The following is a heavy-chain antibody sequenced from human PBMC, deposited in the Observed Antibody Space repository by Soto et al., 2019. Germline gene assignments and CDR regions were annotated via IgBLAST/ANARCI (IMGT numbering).Heavy chain of an antibody. CDR2: IIPFFGTA. Sequence: QVQLVQSGTEVKKTGSSVKVSCKASGGTFSTFGISWVRQAPGQGLEWMGGIIPFFGTARYSHKFEDRITITADESTNTVYMDLRSLTSEDTAIYYCAKSAPMDAGDKYYYDFWGQGALVTVSS. CDR1: GGTFSTFG. D-gene: IGHD4-17*01. CDR3: AKSAPMDAGDKYYYDF. J-gene: IGHJ4*02. V-gene: IGHV1-69*01.